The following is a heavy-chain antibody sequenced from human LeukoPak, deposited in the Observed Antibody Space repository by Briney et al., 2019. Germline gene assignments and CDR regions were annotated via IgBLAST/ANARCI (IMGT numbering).Heavy chain of an antibody. D-gene: IGHD3-9*01. J-gene: IGHJ6*02. CDR2: INPNSGDT. Sequence: ASVKVSCKASGYTFTGYYMHWVRQAPGQGLEWMGWINPNSGDTKFAREFQGRVTMTRDTSISTAYMELSRLRSDDTAVYYCARVDYDILTGYYYYYGMDVWGQGTTVTVSS. V-gene: IGHV1-2*02. CDR3: ARVDYDILTGYYYYYGMDV. CDR1: GYTFTGYY.